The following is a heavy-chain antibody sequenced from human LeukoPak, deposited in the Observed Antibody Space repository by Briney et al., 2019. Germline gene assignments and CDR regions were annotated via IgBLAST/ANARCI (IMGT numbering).Heavy chain of an antibody. J-gene: IGHJ4*02. CDR1: GFTFSSYR. CDR2: IKQDGSEK. D-gene: IGHD1-26*01. Sequence: GGSLRLSCAASGFTFSSYRMNWVRQAPGKGLECVANIKQDGSEKYYVDSVKGRFTISRDNAKNSLFLQMNSLRAEDTAVYYCARDTRTFDYWGQGTLVTVSS. V-gene: IGHV3-7*01. CDR3: ARDTRTFDY.